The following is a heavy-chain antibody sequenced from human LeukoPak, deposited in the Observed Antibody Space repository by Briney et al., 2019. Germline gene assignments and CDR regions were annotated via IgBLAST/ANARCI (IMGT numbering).Heavy chain of an antibody. D-gene: IGHD2-2*01. J-gene: IGHJ4*02. CDR2: ISSNGGST. Sequence: GGSLRLSCAASGFTFSSYAMHWVRQAPGRGLEYVSAISSNGGSTYYADSVKGRFTISRDNSKNTLYLQMSSLRAEDTAVYYCVKGLVVPAAGPDYWGQGTLVTVSS. V-gene: IGHV3-64D*06. CDR1: GFTFSSYA. CDR3: VKGLVVPAAGPDY.